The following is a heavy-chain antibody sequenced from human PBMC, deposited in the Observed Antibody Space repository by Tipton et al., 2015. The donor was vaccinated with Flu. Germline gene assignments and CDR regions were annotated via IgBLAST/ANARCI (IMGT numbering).Heavy chain of an antibody. V-gene: IGHV3-74*01. CDR1: GFTLSAYW. D-gene: IGHD3-16*01. Sequence: SLRLSCTASGFTLSAYWMHWVRQAPGKGLEWVSRINRDGSTINYVDSVRGRFTIFRDYAKNTVYLQMNSLRAEDTAVYYCAKDFGGRSDSWGQGPLVTVSS. CDR2: INRDGSTI. CDR3: AKDFGGRSDS. J-gene: IGHJ4*02.